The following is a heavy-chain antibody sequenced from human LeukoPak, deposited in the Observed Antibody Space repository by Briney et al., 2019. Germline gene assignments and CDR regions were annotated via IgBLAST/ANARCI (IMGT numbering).Heavy chain of an antibody. V-gene: IGHV4-61*02. Sequence: SETLSLTCTVSGGSISSGNYYWSWIRQPAGKGLEWIGRIYTSGSTNYNPSLKSRVTMSVDTSKNQFSLKLSSVTAADTAVYYCARERGDYNDYWGQGTLVTVSS. CDR3: ARERGDYNDY. J-gene: IGHJ4*02. D-gene: IGHD3-10*01. CDR1: GGSISSGNYY. CDR2: IYTSGST.